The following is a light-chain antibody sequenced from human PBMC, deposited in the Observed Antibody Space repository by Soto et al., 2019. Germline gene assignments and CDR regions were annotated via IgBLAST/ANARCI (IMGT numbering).Light chain of an antibody. J-gene: IGLJ2*01. CDR1: SSDVGVYNY. CDR2: DVT. CDR3: CSYADSSSFRVL. Sequence: QSALTQPRSVSGSPGQSVTISCTGTSSDVGVYNYVSWYQQHPGKAPKLIIYDVTKRPSGVPDRFSGSKSANTASLIISGLQAADEAEYYCCCCSYADSSSFRVLFGGGTKRTVL. V-gene: IGLV2-11*01.